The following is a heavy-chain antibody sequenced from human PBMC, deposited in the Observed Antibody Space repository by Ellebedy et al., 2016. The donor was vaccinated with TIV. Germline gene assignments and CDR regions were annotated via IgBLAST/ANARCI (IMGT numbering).Heavy chain of an antibody. D-gene: IGHD3-3*01. CDR3: ARRAGSGYDFWSGYTYYFDY. Sequence: SETLSLTCTVSGGSISSYYWSWIRQSPGKGLEWIGYIHYSGSTNYNHSLKSRVTISLDTSTSQFSLRLSSVTAAATAVYFCARRAGSGYDFWSGYTYYFDYWGQGTLVTVSS. J-gene: IGHJ4*02. V-gene: IGHV4-59*13. CDR2: IHYSGST. CDR1: GGSISSYY.